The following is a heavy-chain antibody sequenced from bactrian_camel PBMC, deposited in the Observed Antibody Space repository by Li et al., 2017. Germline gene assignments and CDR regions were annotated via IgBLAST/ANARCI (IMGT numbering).Heavy chain of an antibody. J-gene: IGHJ4*01. V-gene: IGHV3S1*01. Sequence: VQLVESGGGSAQAGGSLSLACAASRYMYSAACMGWFRQAPGKEREEVALVDSGGTITYYADSVKGRFTISRDNAKDTLYLQLNSLKTEDTAMYYCAKAADGGDWWGTLSEYMHWARGPRSPSP. CDR1: RYMYSAAC. D-gene: IGHD7*01. CDR2: VDSGGTIT.